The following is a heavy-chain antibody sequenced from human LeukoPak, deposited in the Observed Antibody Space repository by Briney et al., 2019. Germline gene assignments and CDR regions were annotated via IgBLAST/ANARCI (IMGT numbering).Heavy chain of an antibody. Sequence: PGGSLRLSCAASGFTLSSDGMSWGRQAPGKGLEWLANIKQDGSEKYYVDSVKCRFNISRDNAKTSLYLQMNSLRAEDTAVYYCARGRVDYYDSSGYYYVDYFDYWGQGTLVTVSS. J-gene: IGHJ4*02. D-gene: IGHD3-22*01. CDR2: IKQDGSEK. CDR3: ARGRVDYYDSSGYYYVDYFDY. CDR1: GFTLSSDG. V-gene: IGHV3-7*01.